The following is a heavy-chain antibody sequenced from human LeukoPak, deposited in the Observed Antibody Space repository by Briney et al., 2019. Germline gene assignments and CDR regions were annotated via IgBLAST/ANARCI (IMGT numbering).Heavy chain of an antibody. CDR2: MNPNSGNT. D-gene: IGHD6-13*01. CDR3: ARGQAAAGSTDY. V-gene: IGHV1-8*01. Sequence: ASVKVSCKASGYTFTGYDINWVRQATGQGLEWMGWMNPNSGNTGYAQKFQGRVTMTRNTSISTAYMELSSLRSEDTAVYYCARGQAAAGSTDYWGQGTLVTVSS. CDR1: GYTFTGYD. J-gene: IGHJ4*02.